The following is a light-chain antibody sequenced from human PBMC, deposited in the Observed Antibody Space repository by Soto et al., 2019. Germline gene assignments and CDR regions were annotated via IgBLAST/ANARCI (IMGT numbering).Light chain of an antibody. CDR1: QSVSSY. CDR3: QQRSKPLT. Sequence: EIVLTQSPATLPSPPGQIATLSCRASQSVSSYLDWYQQKRGQAPRLLIYDACNRATGIPARFSGSGSGTDFTFPISSLEPEDFAVHYCQQRSKPLTFGGGTKVEIK. J-gene: IGKJ4*01. V-gene: IGKV3-11*01. CDR2: DAC.